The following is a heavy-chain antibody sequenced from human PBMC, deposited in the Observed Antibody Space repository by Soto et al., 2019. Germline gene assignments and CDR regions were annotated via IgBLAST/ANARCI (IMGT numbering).Heavy chain of an antibody. V-gene: IGHV5-10-1*01. CDR2: IDPSDSYT. CDR1: GYSFTSYW. D-gene: IGHD3-10*01. Sequence: GESLKISFKGSGYSFTSYWISWVRQIPGKGLEWMGRIDPSDSYTNYSPSFQGHVTISADKSISTAYLQWSSLKASDTAMYYCARHGPLGVRWFDPWGQGTLVTVSS. CDR3: ARHGPLGVRWFDP. J-gene: IGHJ5*02.